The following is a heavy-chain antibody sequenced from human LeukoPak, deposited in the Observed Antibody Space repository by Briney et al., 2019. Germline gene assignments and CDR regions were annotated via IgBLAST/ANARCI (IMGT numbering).Heavy chain of an antibody. Sequence: SETLSLTCTVSGDSISSGYYWGWIRQPPGKGLEWIGSIYHSGSTYYNPSLKSRVTISVDTSKNQFSLKLSSVTAADTAVYYCARHSDWFDPWGQGTLVTVSS. V-gene: IGHV4-38-2*02. J-gene: IGHJ5*02. D-gene: IGHD2-21*01. CDR2: IYHSGST. CDR3: ARHSDWFDP. CDR1: GDSISSGYY.